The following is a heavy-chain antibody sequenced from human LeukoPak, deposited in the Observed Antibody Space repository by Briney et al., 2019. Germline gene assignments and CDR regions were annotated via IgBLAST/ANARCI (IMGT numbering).Heavy chain of an antibody. Sequence: GGSLRLSCAASGFTFDDYGMSWVRQAPGKGLEWVSGINRNGGSTGYADSVKGRFTISRDNAKNSLYLQMNSLRAEDTALYYCARSYYYDSSGYSRPFDYWGQGTLVTVSS. CDR1: GFTFDDYG. CDR3: ARSYYYDSSGYSRPFDY. V-gene: IGHV3-20*04. D-gene: IGHD3-22*01. CDR2: INRNGGST. J-gene: IGHJ4*02.